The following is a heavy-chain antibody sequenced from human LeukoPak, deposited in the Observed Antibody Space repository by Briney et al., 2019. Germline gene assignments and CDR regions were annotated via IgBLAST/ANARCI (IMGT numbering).Heavy chain of an antibody. CDR2: ISYDGTNK. CDR1: GFTFSSYA. J-gene: IGHJ4*02. Sequence: GGSLRLSCAASGFTFSSYAMHWVRQAPGKGLEWVTIISYDGTNKYYADSVKGRFTISRDNAKNSLYLQMNSLRAEDTAVYYCARGYYYDSSGYWAPFDYWGQGTLVTVSS. CDR3: ARGYYYDSSGYWAPFDY. V-gene: IGHV3-30*04. D-gene: IGHD3-22*01.